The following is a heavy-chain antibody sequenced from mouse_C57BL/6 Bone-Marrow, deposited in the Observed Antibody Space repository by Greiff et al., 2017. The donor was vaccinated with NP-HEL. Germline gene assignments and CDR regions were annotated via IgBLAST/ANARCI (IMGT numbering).Heavy chain of an antibody. CDR1: GYTFTSYW. CDR2: IDPSDSET. V-gene: IGHV1-52*01. J-gene: IGHJ1*03. Sequence: QVQLQQPVAELVRPGSSVKLSCKASGYTFTSYWMHWVKQRPIQGLEWIGNIDPSDSETHYNQKFKDKATLTVDKSSSTAYMQLSSLTSEDSAVYYCARGDYSNPYWYFDVWGTGTTVTVSS. D-gene: IGHD2-5*01. CDR3: ARGDYSNPYWYFDV.